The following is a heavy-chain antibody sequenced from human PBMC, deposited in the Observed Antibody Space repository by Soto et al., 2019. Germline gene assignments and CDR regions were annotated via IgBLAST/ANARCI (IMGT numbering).Heavy chain of an antibody. CDR2: ISGSGGST. CDR1: GFTFSSYA. Sequence: GGSLRLSCAASGFTFSSYAMSWVRQAPGKGLEWVSAISGSGGSTYYADSVKGRFTISRDNSKNTLYLQMNSLRAEDTAVYYCAKSHEFGVVILYYFDYWGQGTLVTV. D-gene: IGHD3-3*01. J-gene: IGHJ4*02. V-gene: IGHV3-23*01. CDR3: AKSHEFGVVILYYFDY.